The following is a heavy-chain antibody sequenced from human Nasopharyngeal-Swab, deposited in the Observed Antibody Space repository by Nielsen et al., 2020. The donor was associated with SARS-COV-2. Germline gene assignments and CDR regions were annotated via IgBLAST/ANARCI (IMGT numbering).Heavy chain of an antibody. CDR2: IIPIFGTA. CDR1: GGTFSSYA. V-gene: IGHV1-69*13. D-gene: IGHD3-22*01. Sequence: SVKVSCKASGGTFSSYAISWVRQAPGQGLEWMGGIIPIFGTARYAQKFQGSVTITADESTSTAYMELSSLRSEDTAVYYCARDGAAYDRSGYSACCLGGGFDIWGQGTMVTVSS. CDR3: ARDGAAYDRSGYSACCLGGGFDI. J-gene: IGHJ3*02.